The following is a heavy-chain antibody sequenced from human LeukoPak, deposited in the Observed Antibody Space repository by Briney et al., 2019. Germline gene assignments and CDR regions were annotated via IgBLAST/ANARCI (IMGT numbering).Heavy chain of an antibody. V-gene: IGHV3-23*01. CDR2: ISGSGGST. Sequence: GGTLRLSCAASGFTFSSYGMSWVRQAPGKGLEWVSAISGSGGSTYYADSVKGRFTISRDNSKNTLYLQMNRLRAEDTAAYYCARPIKTTGWYYFDYWGQGTLVTVSS. J-gene: IGHJ4*02. CDR1: GFTFSSYG. D-gene: IGHD6-19*01. CDR3: ARPIKTTGWYYFDY.